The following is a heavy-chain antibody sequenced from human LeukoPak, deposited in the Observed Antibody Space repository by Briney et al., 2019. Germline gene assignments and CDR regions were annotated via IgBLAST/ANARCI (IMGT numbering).Heavy chain of an antibody. V-gene: IGHV3-53*04. D-gene: IGHD3-3*01. Sequence: GGSLRLSCAASGFTVSSNYMSWVRQAPGKGLEWVSVIYSGGSTYYADSVKGRFTISRHNSKNMLYLQMNSLRAEDTAVYYCARATSDVLRFLEWFYFDYWGQGTLVTVSS. CDR2: IYSGGST. J-gene: IGHJ4*02. CDR1: GFTVSSNY. CDR3: ARATSDVLRFLEWFYFDY.